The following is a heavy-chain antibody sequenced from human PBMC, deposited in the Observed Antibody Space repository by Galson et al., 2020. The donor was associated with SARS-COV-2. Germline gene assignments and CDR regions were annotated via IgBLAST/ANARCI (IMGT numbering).Heavy chain of an antibody. Sequence: SETLSLTCTVSGGSISSPNFYWISIRQSPAKGLQWIGRVYTTGGTIYNPSLKGRVTMSVDTSRNQFSLQLKSLTAADTAIYYCATASSRKWSLPGYFDLWGQGARVTVSS. CDR2: VYTTGGT. D-gene: IGHD3-3*01. V-gene: IGHV4-61*02. CDR1: GGSISSPNFY. CDR3: ATASSRKWSLPGYFDL. J-gene: IGHJ4*02.